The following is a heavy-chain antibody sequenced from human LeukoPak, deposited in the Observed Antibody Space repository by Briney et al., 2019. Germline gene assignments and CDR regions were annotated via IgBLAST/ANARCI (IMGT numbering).Heavy chain of an antibody. D-gene: IGHD3-10*01. CDR3: ASGGISGDY. V-gene: IGHV1-2*02. Sequence: ASVKVSCKASGYTFTDYYMHWVRQAPGQGLEWVGCINPNSGGTNYAQKFQGRVTVTRDASITTTYMELSWLKSDDTAVYYCASGGISGDYWGQGTLVTVSS. CDR2: INPNSGGT. CDR1: GYTFTDYY. J-gene: IGHJ4*02.